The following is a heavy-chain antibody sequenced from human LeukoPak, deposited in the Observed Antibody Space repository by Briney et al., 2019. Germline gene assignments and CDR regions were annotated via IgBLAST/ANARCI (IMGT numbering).Heavy chain of an antibody. CDR1: GFTFSSYA. J-gene: IGHJ4*02. V-gene: IGHV3-30-3*01. D-gene: IGHD6-19*01. CDR2: ISYDGSNK. Sequence: QPGRSLRLSCAASGFTFSSYAMHWVRQAPGKGLEWVAVISYDGSNKYYADSVKGRFTISRDNSKNTLYLQMNSLRAEDTAVYYCASRGALIAVAGNFDYWGQGTLVTVSS. CDR3: ASRGALIAVAGNFDY.